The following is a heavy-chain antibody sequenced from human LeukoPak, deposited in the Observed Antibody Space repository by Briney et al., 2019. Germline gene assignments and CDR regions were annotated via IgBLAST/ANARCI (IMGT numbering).Heavy chain of an antibody. V-gene: IGHV4-4*07. D-gene: IGHD1-26*01. CDR3: ARMVGATRCDI. Sequence: SETLSLTCTVSGGSVSNYYWSWIRQPAGKGLEWIGRIHTSGSTNYDPSLKSRVTMSVDTSKSQFSLKPSSVTAADTAVYYCARMVGATRCDIWGQGTMVTVSS. CDR2: IHTSGST. J-gene: IGHJ3*02. CDR1: GGSVSNYY.